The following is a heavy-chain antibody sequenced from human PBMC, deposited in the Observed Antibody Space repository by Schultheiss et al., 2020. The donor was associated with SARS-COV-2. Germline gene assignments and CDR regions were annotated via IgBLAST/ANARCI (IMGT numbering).Heavy chain of an antibody. J-gene: IGHJ4*02. Sequence: SETLSLTCTVSGGSISSYYWSWIRQPPGKGLEWIGYIYYSGSTNYNPSLKSRVTISVDKSKNQFSLKLSSVTAADTAVYYCARVPDIVVVPAADLYSLEDYWGQGTLVTVSS. CDR1: GGSISSYY. CDR3: ARVPDIVVVPAADLYSLEDY. D-gene: IGHD2-2*01. V-gene: IGHV4-59*08. CDR2: IYYSGST.